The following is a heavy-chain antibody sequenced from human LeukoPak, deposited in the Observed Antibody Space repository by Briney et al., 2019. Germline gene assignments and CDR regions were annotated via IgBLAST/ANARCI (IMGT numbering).Heavy chain of an antibody. CDR2: IHPDSGVT. CDR3: ARVLRSARELDY. V-gene: IGHV1-2*02. D-gene: IGHD1-26*01. J-gene: IGHJ4*02. Sequence: ASAKVSCKASGYTFSAYYMHWVRQAPGQGFEWMGWIHPDSGVTNYARRFQGRVTMTRDMSINTAYMELTGLRSDDTAFYYCARVLRSARELDYWGQGTMVTVSS. CDR1: GYTFSAYY.